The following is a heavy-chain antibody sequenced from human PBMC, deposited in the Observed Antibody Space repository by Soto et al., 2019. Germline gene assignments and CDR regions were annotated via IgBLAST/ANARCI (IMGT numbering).Heavy chain of an antibody. Sequence: VQLVESGGDLVQPGRSLRLSCAASGFTFDDYATHWVRQAPGKGLEWVSGISWNSGSMEYADSVKGRFTISRDNTKSLIYRQMNSLRPEDTALYYCARSRCGELSPIAYYFDHWGQGTQVTVS. CDR3: ARSRCGELSPIAYYFDH. V-gene: IGHV3-9*01. CDR1: GFTFDDYA. J-gene: IGHJ4*02. CDR2: ISWNSGSM. D-gene: IGHD3-10*01.